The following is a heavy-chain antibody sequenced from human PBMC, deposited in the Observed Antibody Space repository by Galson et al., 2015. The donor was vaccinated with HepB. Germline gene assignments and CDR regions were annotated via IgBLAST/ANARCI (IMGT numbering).Heavy chain of an antibody. J-gene: IGHJ5*02. CDR2: TNHSGST. CDR1: GGSFSGYY. CDR3: VERAVAGPLSWFDP. D-gene: IGHD6-19*01. V-gene: IGHV4-34*01. Sequence: SETLSLTCAVYGGSFSGYYRSWIRQSPGKGLEWIGETNHSGSTNYNPSLTSRVTILVDTSQNQFSLTLRPVTAADTAVYYCVERAVAGPLSWFDPWGQGTLVTVSS.